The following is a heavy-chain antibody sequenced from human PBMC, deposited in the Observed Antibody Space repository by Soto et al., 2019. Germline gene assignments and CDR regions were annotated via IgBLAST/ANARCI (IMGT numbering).Heavy chain of an antibody. D-gene: IGHD2-15*01. CDR3: VRDCSGGGCYSDYGMDV. Sequence: SETLALSCAASGGSFSCYYWRWIRQPPGKGLEWIGEINHSGSTNYNPSLKSRVNITVDRSKNKFSLRLKSVNAADTAVYYCVRDCSGGGCYSDYGMDVWGQGTAV. J-gene: IGHJ6*02. CDR2: INHSGST. CDR1: GGSFSCYY. V-gene: IGHV4-34*01.